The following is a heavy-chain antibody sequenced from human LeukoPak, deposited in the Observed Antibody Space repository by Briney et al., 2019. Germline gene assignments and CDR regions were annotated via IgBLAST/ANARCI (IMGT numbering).Heavy chain of an antibody. Sequence: GGSLRLSCTATGFTFSNYAMSWVRQAPGKGLEWVSAISGSGGGTYFADSVKGRFTISRDNSKNTLYLQMNSLRAEDTAVYYCAKLNMDWEPRLPDYWGQGTLVTVSS. D-gene: IGHD3/OR15-3a*01. CDR1: GFTFSNYA. V-gene: IGHV3-23*01. CDR2: ISGSGGGT. J-gene: IGHJ4*02. CDR3: AKLNMDWEPRLPDY.